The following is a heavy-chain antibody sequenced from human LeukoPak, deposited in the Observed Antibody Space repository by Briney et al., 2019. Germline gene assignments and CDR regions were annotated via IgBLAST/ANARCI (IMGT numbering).Heavy chain of an antibody. CDR3: ARVNYYDSSGYYPYAFDI. D-gene: IGHD3-22*01. J-gene: IGHJ3*02. V-gene: IGHV4-61*01. CDR1: GLSVSSGSYH. Sequence: SETLSLTCTVSGLSVSSGSYHWSWIRQPPGKGLEWIGYIYYSGSTNYNPSLKSRVTISVDTSKNQFSLKLSSVTAADTAVYYCARVNYYDSSGYYPYAFDIWGQGTMVTVSS. CDR2: IYYSGST.